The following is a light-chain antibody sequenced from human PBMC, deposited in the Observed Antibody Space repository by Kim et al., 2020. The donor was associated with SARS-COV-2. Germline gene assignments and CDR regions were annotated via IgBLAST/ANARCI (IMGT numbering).Light chain of an antibody. CDR1: SSNIGSNN. V-gene: IGLV1-44*01. CDR3: AVWDDSRNQGV. J-gene: IGLJ3*02. Sequence: QSVLTQPPSASGTPGQRVTISCSGSSSNIGSNNVVWYQQLPRAAPNLLIYSNNQRPSGIPDRFSGSRSGTSASLAISGLQPGDEADYYCAVWDDSRNQGVFGGGTQLTVL. CDR2: SNN.